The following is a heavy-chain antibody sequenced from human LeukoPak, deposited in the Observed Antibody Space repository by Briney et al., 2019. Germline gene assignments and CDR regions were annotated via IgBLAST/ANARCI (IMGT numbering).Heavy chain of an antibody. CDR3: ARDYGEGRVATIPLAY. Sequence: ASVKVSCKASGGTFSSYAITWVRQAPGQGLEWMAWISGYNGKTNYAQNLQGRVTMTTDTSTSTAYMDLRSLRSDDTAVYYCARDYGEGRVATIPLAYWGQGTLVTVSS. D-gene: IGHD5-12*01. V-gene: IGHV1-18*01. J-gene: IGHJ4*02. CDR1: GGTFSSYA. CDR2: ISGYNGKT.